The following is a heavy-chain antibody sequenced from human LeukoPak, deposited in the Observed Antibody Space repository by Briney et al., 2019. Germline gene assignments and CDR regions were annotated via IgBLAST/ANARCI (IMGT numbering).Heavy chain of an antibody. CDR3: AREPGGVPADLDY. Sequence: GGSLRLSCAASGFTFSSYGMNWVRQAPGKGLEWVSSISSSSSYIYYADSVKGRFTISRDNAKNSLYLQMNSLRAEDTAVYYCAREPGGVPADLDYWGQGTLVTVSS. J-gene: IGHJ4*02. D-gene: IGHD2-2*01. CDR1: GFTFSSYG. V-gene: IGHV3-21*01. CDR2: ISSSSSYI.